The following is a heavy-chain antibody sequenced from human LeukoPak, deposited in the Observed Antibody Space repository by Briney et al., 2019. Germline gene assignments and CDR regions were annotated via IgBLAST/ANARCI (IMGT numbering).Heavy chain of an antibody. V-gene: IGHV3-23*01. CDR2: ISASGSST. D-gene: IGHD3-3*01. Sequence: PGGSLRLSRAASGFTFTSYAMKWVRQAPGKGLEWVSFISASGSSTHYADSVKGRFTISRDNSNNTLYLQINSLRAEDTAAYYCAKGAQYDFWTGYTLEYFDVWGKGTLVTVSS. CDR3: AKGAQYDFWTGYTLEYFDV. CDR1: GFTFTSYA. J-gene: IGHJ4*02.